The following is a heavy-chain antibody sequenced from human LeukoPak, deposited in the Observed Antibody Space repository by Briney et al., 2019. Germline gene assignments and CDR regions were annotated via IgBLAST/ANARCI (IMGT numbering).Heavy chain of an antibody. CDR2: ISHSGST. Sequence: PSETLSLTCAVYGGSFSGYYWSWIRQPPGKGLEWIGEISHSGSTNYNPSLKSRVTISVDTSKNQFSLKLSSVTAADTAVYYCARGTDYGSGSPTLDYWGQGTLVTVSS. CDR3: ARGTDYGSGSPTLDY. V-gene: IGHV4-34*01. CDR1: GGSFSGYY. J-gene: IGHJ4*02. D-gene: IGHD3-10*01.